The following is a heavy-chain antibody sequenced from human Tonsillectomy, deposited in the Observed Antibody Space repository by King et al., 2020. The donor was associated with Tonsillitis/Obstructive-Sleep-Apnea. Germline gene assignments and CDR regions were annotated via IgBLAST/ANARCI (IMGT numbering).Heavy chain of an antibody. J-gene: IGHJ3*02. D-gene: IGHD2-21*01. CDR2: ISAYNGNT. CDR1: GYTFTSYG. CDR3: ARSYWGGDCPGDAFDI. V-gene: IGHV1-18*01. Sequence: QLVQSGAEVKKPGASVKVSCKASGYTFTSYGISWVRQAPGQRLEWMGWISAYNGNTNCAQKFQGRVTMTSDTSTSTAYLELRILRSDDTAVYYCARSYWGGDCPGDAFDIWGQGTMVTVSS.